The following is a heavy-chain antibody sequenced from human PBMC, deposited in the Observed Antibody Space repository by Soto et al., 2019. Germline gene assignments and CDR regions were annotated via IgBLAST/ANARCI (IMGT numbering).Heavy chain of an antibody. CDR3: TTGGRYCSSTSCSKFDY. V-gene: IGHV3-15*01. CDR2: IKSKTDGGTT. CDR1: GFTFSNAW. J-gene: IGHJ4*02. D-gene: IGHD2-2*01. Sequence: EVQLVESGGGLVKPGGSLRLSCAASGFTFSNAWMSWVRQAPGKGLEWVGRIKSKTDGGTTDYAAPVKGRFTISRDDSKHTLYLQMNSVTTEDTAVYYCTTGGRYCSSTSCSKFDYWGQGTLVPVSS.